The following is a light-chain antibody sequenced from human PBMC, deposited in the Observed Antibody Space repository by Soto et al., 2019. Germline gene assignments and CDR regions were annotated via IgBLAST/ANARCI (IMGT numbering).Light chain of an antibody. CDR3: SSYTISSTYV. CDR1: SSDVGGCNY. CDR2: DVS. V-gene: IGLV2-14*01. Sequence: QSALTQPASVSGSTGQSIAISCTGTSSDVGGCNYVSWYQQHPGKAPKLMIYDVSDRPSGVSDRFSGSKSSNTASLTISGLQAEDEADYYCSSYTISSTYVLGTGTKVTVL. J-gene: IGLJ1*01.